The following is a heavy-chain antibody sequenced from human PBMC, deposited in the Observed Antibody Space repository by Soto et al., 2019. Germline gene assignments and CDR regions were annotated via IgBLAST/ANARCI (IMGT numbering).Heavy chain of an antibody. D-gene: IGHD3-16*01. J-gene: IGHJ5*02. CDR1: GDSVSSGDYY. Sequence: SEPLSLTCSVSGDSVSSGDYYWSWIRQPPGKGLEWIGHVYFSGSTNYIPSLKSRLTMSVDTAKNQFSLKLNSVTAADTAVYYCARIPVDTYMIYWSDPWGQGTQVTVSS. CDR2: VYFSGST. CDR3: ARIPVDTYMIYWSDP. V-gene: IGHV4-61*08.